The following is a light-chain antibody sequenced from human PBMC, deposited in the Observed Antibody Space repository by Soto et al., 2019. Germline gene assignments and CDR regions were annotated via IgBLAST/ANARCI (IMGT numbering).Light chain of an antibody. J-gene: IGKJ3*01. V-gene: IGKV4-1*01. CDR1: QSLFFSTVDKNY. Sequence: DIVMTQSPDSLAVSVGERATINCKSSQSLFFSTVDKNYLAWYQQRPGQPPRLLIYWASMRDSGVPDRFSGSGAGTDFSLTITGLQAEDVAVYYCQQYYSAPFTFGPGTKVQIE. CDR3: QQYYSAPFT. CDR2: WAS.